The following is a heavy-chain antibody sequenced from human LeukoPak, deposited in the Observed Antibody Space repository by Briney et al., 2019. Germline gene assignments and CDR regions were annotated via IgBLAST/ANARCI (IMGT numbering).Heavy chain of an antibody. Sequence: SETLSLTCSVSSGSISSYYWSWIRQPPGKGLEWIGYIYYSGSTNYNPSLKSRVTISVDTSKNQLSLRLRSVTAADTAVYYCARVGTMVREGYYFDYWGQGTLVTVSS. CDR1: SGSISSYY. CDR3: ARVGTMVREGYYFDY. CDR2: IYYSGST. V-gene: IGHV4-59*03. D-gene: IGHD3-10*01. J-gene: IGHJ4*02.